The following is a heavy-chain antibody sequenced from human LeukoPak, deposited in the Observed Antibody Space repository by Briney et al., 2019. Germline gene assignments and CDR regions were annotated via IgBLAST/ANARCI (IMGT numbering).Heavy chain of an antibody. CDR1: GGSISSSSYY. D-gene: IGHD6-19*01. V-gene: IGHV4-39*01. CDR2: IYYSGST. CDR3: ASRKWSYSSGPNWFDP. J-gene: IGHJ5*02. Sequence: SETLSLTCTVSGGSISSSSYYWGWIRQPPGKGLEWIGSIYYSGSTYYNPSPKSRITISVDTSKNQFSLKLSPVTAADTAVYYCASRKWSYSSGPNWFDPWGQGTLVTVSS.